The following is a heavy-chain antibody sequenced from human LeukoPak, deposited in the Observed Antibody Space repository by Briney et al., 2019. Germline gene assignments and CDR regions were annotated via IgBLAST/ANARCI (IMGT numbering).Heavy chain of an antibody. CDR2: ISSSGSTI. Sequence: GGSLRLSCAASGFTFSSYEMNWVRQAPGKGLEWVSYISSSGSTIYYADSVKGRFTISRDNAKNSLYLQMNSLRAEDTAVYYCARDYYDILTGSNWFDPWGQGTLVTVSS. J-gene: IGHJ5*02. D-gene: IGHD3-9*01. V-gene: IGHV3-48*03. CDR3: ARDYYDILTGSNWFDP. CDR1: GFTFSSYE.